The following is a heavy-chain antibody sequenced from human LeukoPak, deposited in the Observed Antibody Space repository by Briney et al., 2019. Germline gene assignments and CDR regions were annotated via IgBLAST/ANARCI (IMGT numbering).Heavy chain of an antibody. V-gene: IGHV1-18*01. D-gene: IGHD5-18*01. CDR1: GYTFTSYG. Sequence: ASVKVSCKASGYTFTSYGISWVRQAPGQGLEWMGWISAYNGNTNYAQKLQGRVTMTTDTSTSTAYMELRSLRSDDTAVYYCARTTPLKQLWFIYYMDVWAKGPRSPSP. CDR2: ISAYNGNT. CDR3: ARTTPLKQLWFIYYMDV. J-gene: IGHJ6*03.